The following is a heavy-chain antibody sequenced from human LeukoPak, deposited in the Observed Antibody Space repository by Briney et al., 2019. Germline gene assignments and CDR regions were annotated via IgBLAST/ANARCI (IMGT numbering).Heavy chain of an antibody. J-gene: IGHJ4*02. D-gene: IGHD1-7*01. CDR2: INPNSGGT. Sequence: GASVTVSCKASGYTFTGYYMHWVRQAPGQGLEWMGWINPNSGGTNYAQKFQGRVTMTRDTSISTAYMELSRLRSDDTAVYYCARGAPRGVWNFYFDYWGQGTLVTVSS. V-gene: IGHV1-2*02. CDR3: ARGAPRGVWNFYFDY. CDR1: GYTFTGYY.